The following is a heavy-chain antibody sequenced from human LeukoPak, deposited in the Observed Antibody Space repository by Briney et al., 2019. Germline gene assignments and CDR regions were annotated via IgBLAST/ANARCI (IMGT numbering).Heavy chain of an antibody. CDR3: AKSGASIAARPMDY. D-gene: IGHD6-6*01. J-gene: IGHJ4*02. CDR2: ISGSGGST. Sequence: PGGCLRLSCAASEFTFNSYAMSWIRQAPGKGLEWVSAISGSGGSTYYADSVRGRLTISRDNSKNTLYLQMNSLRAEDTAVYYCAKSGASIAARPMDYWGQGTLVTVSS. CDR1: EFTFNSYA. V-gene: IGHV3-23*01.